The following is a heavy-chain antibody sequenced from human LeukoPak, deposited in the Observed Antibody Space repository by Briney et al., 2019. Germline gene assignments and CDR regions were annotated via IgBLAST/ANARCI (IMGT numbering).Heavy chain of an antibody. CDR3: APAGGNSGFDY. D-gene: IGHD4-23*01. Sequence: GGSLRLSCAASGFTFSSYSMNWVRQDPVKGLEWVLSVSSGSIYIYYADLVKGRFTISRDNAKNSLYLQMNSLRAEDTAVYYCAPAGGNSGFDYWGQGTLVTVSS. J-gene: IGHJ4*02. V-gene: IGHV3-21*01. CDR2: VSSGSIYI. CDR1: GFTFSSYS.